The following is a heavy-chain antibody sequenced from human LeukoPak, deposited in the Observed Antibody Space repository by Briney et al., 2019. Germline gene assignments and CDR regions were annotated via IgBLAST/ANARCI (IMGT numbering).Heavy chain of an antibody. CDR2: INSDGSST. J-gene: IGHJ4*02. CDR3: ARDAYTENFDY. D-gene: IGHD2-2*02. Sequence: GGSLRLSCAASGFTFSSYWMHWVRQAPGKGLVWVSRINSDGSSTSYADSVKGRFTISRDSAKNTLYLQMNSLRAEDTAVYYCARDAYTENFDYWGQGTLVTVSS. V-gene: IGHV3-74*01. CDR1: GFTFSSYW.